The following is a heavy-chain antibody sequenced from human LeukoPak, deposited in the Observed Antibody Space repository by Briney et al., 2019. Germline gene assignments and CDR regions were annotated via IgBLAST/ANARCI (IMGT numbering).Heavy chain of an antibody. D-gene: IGHD2-15*01. J-gene: IGHJ4*02. CDR3: ARAGGYCGRISCPYYFDY. V-gene: IGHV1-8*02. Sequence: ASVKVSCKASGYTFTGYYMHWVRQAPGQGLEWMGWMNPNSGNTGYAQKFQGRVTMTRNTSISTAYMELSSLRSEDTAVHYCARAGGYCGRISCPYYFDYWGQGSLVAVSS. CDR1: GYTFTGYY. CDR2: MNPNSGNT.